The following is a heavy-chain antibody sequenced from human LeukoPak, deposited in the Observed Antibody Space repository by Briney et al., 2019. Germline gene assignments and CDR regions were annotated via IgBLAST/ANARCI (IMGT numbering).Heavy chain of an antibody. CDR1: SGSISTSSYY. V-gene: IGHV4-39*01. CDR3: ARHMRAVAGTLGRNFDF. Sequence: SETLSLTCTVPSGSISTSSYYWGWIRQPPGKGLEWIGSIYYSGSTYYNPSLKSRVTISVDTSKNQFSLKLTSVTAADTAMYYCARHMRAVAGTLGRNFDFWGQGTLVTVSS. CDR2: IYYSGST. J-gene: IGHJ4*02. D-gene: IGHD6-19*01.